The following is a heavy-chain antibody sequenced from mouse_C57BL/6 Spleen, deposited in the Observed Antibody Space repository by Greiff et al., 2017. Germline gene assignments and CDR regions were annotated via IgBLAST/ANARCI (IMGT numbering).Heavy chain of an antibody. D-gene: IGHD3-1*01. CDR2: IDPSDSET. Sequence: QVQLQQPGAELVRPGSSVKLSCKASGYTFTSYWMHWVKQRPRQGLEWIGNIDPSDSETHYNQKFKDKATLTVDKSSSTAYMQLSSLTSEDAAVYYCARSGYYAMDYWGQGTSVTVSS. J-gene: IGHJ4*01. CDR3: ARSGYYAMDY. V-gene: IGHV1-52*01. CDR1: GYTFTSYW.